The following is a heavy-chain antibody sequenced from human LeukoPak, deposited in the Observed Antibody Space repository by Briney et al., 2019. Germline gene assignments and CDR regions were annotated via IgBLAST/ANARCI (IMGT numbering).Heavy chain of an antibody. V-gene: IGHV3-66*02. CDR3: ARGVPQGFDI. CDR2: IYSGGRT. J-gene: IGHJ3*02. Sequence: PGGSLRLSCAASGFTVSSNYMSWVRQAPGKGLEWVSVIYSGGRTSYADSVKGRFTISRDHSNNPLYLQMNSLRAEDTAVYCCARGVPQGFDIWGQGTMVTVSS. D-gene: IGHD4/OR15-4a*01. CDR1: GFTVSSNY.